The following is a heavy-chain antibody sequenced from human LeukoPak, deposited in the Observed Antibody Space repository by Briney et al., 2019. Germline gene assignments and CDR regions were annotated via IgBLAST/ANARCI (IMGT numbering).Heavy chain of an antibody. CDR2: ISIDGGRT. Sequence: GRSLRLSCAASGFTFSSYAMSWVRQPPGQGPEWVSTISIDGGRTYYADSVKGRFTVSRDTFKNTLYLQMNSLRAEDTAVYYCARKGIGSSRYQNMDVWGKGTTVTVSS. D-gene: IGHD6-25*01. V-gene: IGHV3-23*01. CDR1: GFTFSSYA. CDR3: ARKGIGSSRYQNMDV. J-gene: IGHJ6*03.